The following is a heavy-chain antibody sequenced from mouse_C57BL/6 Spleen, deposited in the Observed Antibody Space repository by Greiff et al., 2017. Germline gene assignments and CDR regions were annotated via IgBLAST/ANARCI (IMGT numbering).Heavy chain of an antibody. D-gene: IGHD6-1*02. Sequence: EVKLVESGGDLVKPGGSLKLSCAASGFTFSSYGMSWVRQTPDKRLEWVATISSGGSYTYYPDSVKGRFTISRDNAKNTLYLQMSSLKSEDTAMYDCARQRESYEYIYLCYFDYWGQGTTLTVSS. CDR3: ARQRESYEYIYLCYFDY. CDR2: ISSGGSYT. J-gene: IGHJ2*01. V-gene: IGHV5-6*01. CDR1: GFTFSSYG.